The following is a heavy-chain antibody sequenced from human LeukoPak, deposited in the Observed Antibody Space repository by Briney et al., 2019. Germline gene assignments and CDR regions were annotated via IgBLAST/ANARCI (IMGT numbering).Heavy chain of an antibody. CDR3: ARPDRDCSSTSCYTPWYSSYWGYIDY. V-gene: IGHV3-30*01. J-gene: IGHJ4*02. Sequence: PGGSLRLSCAASGFTFSSYAMHWVRQAPGKGLEWVAVISYDGSNKYYADSVKGRFTISRDNSKNTLYLQMNSLRAEDTAVYYCARPDRDCSSTSCYTPWYSSYWGYIDYWGQGTLVTVSS. CDR1: GFTFSSYA. CDR2: ISYDGSNK. D-gene: IGHD2-2*02.